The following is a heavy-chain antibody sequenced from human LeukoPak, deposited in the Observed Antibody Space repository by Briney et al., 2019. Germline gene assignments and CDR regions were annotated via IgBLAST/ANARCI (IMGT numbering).Heavy chain of an antibody. Sequence: GGSLRLSCAASGFTVSSNYMSWVRQAPGKGLEWVSVIYSGGSTYYADSVKGRFTISRDNSKNALYLQMNSLRAEDTAVYYCASDPFWSGYYYFDYWGQGTLVTVSS. D-gene: IGHD3-3*01. CDR3: ASDPFWSGYYYFDY. CDR1: GFTVSSNY. V-gene: IGHV3-53*01. CDR2: IYSGGST. J-gene: IGHJ4*02.